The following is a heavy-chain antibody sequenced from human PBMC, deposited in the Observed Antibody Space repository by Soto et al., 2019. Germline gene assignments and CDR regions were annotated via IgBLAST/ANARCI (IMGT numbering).Heavy chain of an antibody. CDR3: SNCGRGAEKDY. CDR1: GYTFTSYD. Sequence: QVQLVQSGAEVKKPGASVKVSCKASGYTFTSYDITWVRQATGQGLEWMGWMNPNSGNTGYAQKFQGRVTMTRDTTISTAYMELISLRSESSDEKSRSNCGRGAEKDYWGQGTLVTVSS. D-gene: IGHD7-27*01. CDR2: MNPNSGNT. V-gene: IGHV1-8*02. J-gene: IGHJ4*02.